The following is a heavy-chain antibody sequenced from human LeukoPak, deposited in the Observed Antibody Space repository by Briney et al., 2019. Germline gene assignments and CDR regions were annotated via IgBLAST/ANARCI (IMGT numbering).Heavy chain of an antibody. CDR3: ARNRVATIYGNFDY. J-gene: IGHJ4*02. CDR1: GGSISSYY. V-gene: IGHV4-4*07. D-gene: IGHD5-12*01. CDR2: IYTSGST. Sequence: PSETLSLTCTVSGGSISSYYWSWIRQPAGKGLEWIGRIYTSGSTNYNPSLKSRVTMSVDTSKNQFSLKLSSVTAADTAVYYCARNRVATIYGNFDYWGQGTLVTVSS.